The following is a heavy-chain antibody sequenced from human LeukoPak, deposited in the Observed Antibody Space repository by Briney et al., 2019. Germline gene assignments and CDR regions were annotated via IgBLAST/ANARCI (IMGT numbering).Heavy chain of an antibody. CDR1: GGSISSGDYY. CDR2: IYYSGST. V-gene: IGHV4-30-4*01. J-gene: IGHJ4*02. Sequence: SQTLSLTCTVSGGSISSGDYYWSWIRQPPGKGLEWIGYIYYSGSTYYNPSRKSRVTISVDTSKNQFSLKLSSVTAADTGVYYCARGGLWFGELLYLPEAPYFDYWGQGTLVTVSS. D-gene: IGHD3-10*01. CDR3: ARGGLWFGELLYLPEAPYFDY.